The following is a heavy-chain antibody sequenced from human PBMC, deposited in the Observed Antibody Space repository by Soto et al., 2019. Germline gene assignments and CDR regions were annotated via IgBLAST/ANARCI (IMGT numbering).Heavy chain of an antibody. D-gene: IGHD5-12*01. CDR2: TYFRYKWYN. V-gene: IGHV6-1*01. Sequence: SQTLTLTCAISGDSVSSNTASWNWLMQSPSRGLEWVGRTYFRYKWYNDYAVSVKSRITINPDTSNNQFSLQPNSVTPEYTAVYFCAKGDNLGRKSGYDFYPWGQGIMVTVSS. CDR3: AKGDNLGRKSGYDFYP. J-gene: IGHJ5*02. CDR1: GDSVSSNTAS.